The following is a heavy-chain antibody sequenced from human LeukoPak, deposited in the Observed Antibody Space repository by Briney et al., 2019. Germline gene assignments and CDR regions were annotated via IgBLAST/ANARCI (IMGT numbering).Heavy chain of an antibody. J-gene: IGHJ3*02. CDR2: IIPIFGTA. D-gene: IGHD6-13*01. CDR3: ARDAAAGDAFDI. CDR1: GGTFSSYA. V-gene: IGHV1-69*13. Sequence: PVKVSCKASGGTFSSYAISWVRQAPGQGLEWMGGIIPIFGTANYAQKFQGRVTITADESTSTAYMELSSLRSEDTAVYYCARDAAAGDAFDIWGQGTMVTVSS.